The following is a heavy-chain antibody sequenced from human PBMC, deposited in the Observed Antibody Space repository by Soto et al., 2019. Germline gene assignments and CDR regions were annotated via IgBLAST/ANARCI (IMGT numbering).Heavy chain of an antibody. J-gene: IGHJ6*02. V-gene: IGHV3-30*04. Sequence: PGGSLRLSCAASRFALSGYAFHWVRQAPGKGLEWVAFISFHGRDKSYADSVRGRFTISRDNSRNTVFLQMDSLRPEDTAVYLCAGAYCSPTTCYHHGGQPYLSYRGFDVWGQGTTVTVYS. D-gene: IGHD2-15*01. CDR1: RFALSGYA. CDR2: ISFHGRDK. CDR3: AGAYCSPTTCYHHGGQPYLSYRGFDV.